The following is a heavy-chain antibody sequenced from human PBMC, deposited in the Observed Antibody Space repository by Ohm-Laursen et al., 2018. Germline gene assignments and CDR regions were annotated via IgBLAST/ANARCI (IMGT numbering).Heavy chain of an antibody. Sequence: SDTLSLTCTVSGGSISSYYWSWIRQPAGKGLEWIGRIHSSGSTNYNPSLQSRVTMSEDTSKNQFSLRLSSVTAADTAVYFCARRDITKAFNIWGQGTLVTVSS. D-gene: IGHD2-21*02. CDR2: IHSSGST. J-gene: IGHJ3*02. CDR1: GGSISSYY. V-gene: IGHV4-4*07. CDR3: ARRDITKAFNI.